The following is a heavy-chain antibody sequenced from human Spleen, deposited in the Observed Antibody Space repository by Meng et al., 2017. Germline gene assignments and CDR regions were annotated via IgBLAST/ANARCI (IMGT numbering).Heavy chain of an antibody. Sequence: QVPLQVSGPVMVKPSETFSLTCTGSGGSISVDYWTWIRQTPGKGLEWIGYIYHSGTTRYNPSLKSRVTISEDRSKNQFSLKLSSVTAADTAVYYCARVVSEMGLSGYCFDYWGQGSVVTVSS. CDR3: ARVVSEMGLSGYCFDY. V-gene: IGHV4-59*01. J-gene: IGHJ4*02. D-gene: IGHD6-25*01. CDR1: GGSISVDY. CDR2: IYHSGTT.